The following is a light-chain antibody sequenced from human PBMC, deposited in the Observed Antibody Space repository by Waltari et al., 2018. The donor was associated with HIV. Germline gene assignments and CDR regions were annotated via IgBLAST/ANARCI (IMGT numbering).Light chain of an antibody. V-gene: IGLV1-44*01. CDR1: SSNIGSNT. Sequence: QSVLTQPPSASGTPGQRVTISCSGSSSNIGSNTVNWYQQLPGTAPKLLIFPNNHRPSGVPDRFSGSKAGTSASLAISGLQSEDEADYYCAAWDVSLNGFVFGTGTKVTVL. CDR3: AAWDVSLNGFV. J-gene: IGLJ1*01. CDR2: PNN.